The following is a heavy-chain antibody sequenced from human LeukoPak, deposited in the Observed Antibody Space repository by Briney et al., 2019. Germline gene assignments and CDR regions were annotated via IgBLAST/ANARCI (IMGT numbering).Heavy chain of an antibody. CDR1: GDSISTDH. Sequence: SETLSLTCIVSGDSISTDHWSWIRQSPGKGLEWIGYINYSGNSEYNPSLKSRVTISVDRSKNQVSLKLRSVTAADTAVYYCARLDCISDTCYNYWALGALVTVSS. CDR3: ARLDCISDTCYNY. D-gene: IGHD2-21*01. J-gene: IGHJ4*02. V-gene: IGHV4-59*08. CDR2: INYSGNS.